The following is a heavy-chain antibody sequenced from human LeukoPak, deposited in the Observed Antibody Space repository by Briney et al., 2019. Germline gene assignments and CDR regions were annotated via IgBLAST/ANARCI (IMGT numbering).Heavy chain of an antibody. J-gene: IGHJ4*02. D-gene: IGHD3-22*01. CDR2: INSEGSST. CDR3: ASAGGDSRALITD. CDR1: GFTFSSYW. Sequence: PGGSLRLSCAASGFTFSSYWMHWVRRAPGKGLVWVSGINSEGSSTSYADSVKGRFTTSRDNAKKTLYLKMNSLRAEDTAVYYCASAGGDSRALITDWGQGTLVTVSS. V-gene: IGHV3-74*01.